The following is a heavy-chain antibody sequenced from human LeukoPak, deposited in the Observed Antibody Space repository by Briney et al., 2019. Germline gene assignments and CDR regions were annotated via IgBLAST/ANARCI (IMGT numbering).Heavy chain of an antibody. CDR3: ARGIIAAPNWFDP. Sequence: GGSLRLSCAASGFTFTDYYMSWIRQAPGKGLEWVSYISSSGSTIYYADSVKGRFTISRDNAKNSLYLQMNSLRAEDTAVYYCARGIIAAPNWFDPWGQGTLVTVSS. CDR1: GFTFTDYY. D-gene: IGHD6-6*01. CDR2: ISSSGSTI. J-gene: IGHJ5*02. V-gene: IGHV3-11*04.